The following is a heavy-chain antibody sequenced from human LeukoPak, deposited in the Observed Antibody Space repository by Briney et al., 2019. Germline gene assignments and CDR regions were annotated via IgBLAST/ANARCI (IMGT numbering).Heavy chain of an antibody. CDR1: GFTFSSYW. CDR2: IKQDGSEK. J-gene: IGHJ4*02. CDR3: AREPIRQQLASFDY. D-gene: IGHD6-13*01. V-gene: IGHV3-7*01. Sequence: PGGSLRLSCAASGFTFSSYWMSWVRQAPGKGLEWVANIKQDGSEKYYVDSVKGRFTIPRDNAKNSLYLQMNSLRAEDTAVYYCAREPIRQQLASFDYWGQGTLVTVSS.